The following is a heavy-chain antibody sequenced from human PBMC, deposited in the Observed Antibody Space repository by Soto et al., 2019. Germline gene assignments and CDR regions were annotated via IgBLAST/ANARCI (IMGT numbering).Heavy chain of an antibody. CDR2: IHYSGTT. CDR1: GTSISSYY. Sequence: PSETLSLTCTVSGTSISSYYWSWIRQPPGKGLEWIANIHYSGTTDYNPSLASRVTLSVDTSKNQFSLKMTSVTAADRAMYFCARYNSYAIDYWGRGTLVTVSS. CDR3: ARYNSYAIDY. V-gene: IGHV4-59*01. D-gene: IGHD2-8*01. J-gene: IGHJ4*02.